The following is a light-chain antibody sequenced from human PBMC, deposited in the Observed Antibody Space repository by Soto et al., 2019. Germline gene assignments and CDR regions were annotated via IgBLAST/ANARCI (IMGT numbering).Light chain of an antibody. CDR1: QSVSSN. J-gene: IGKJ5*01. Sequence: EIVMTQSPATLYVSPGERATLSCSASQSVSSNLAWYQQKPGQAPRLLIYGASTRATGIPGRFSGSGSGTEFTLIISSLQSEDFAVYYCQQYNNWPFISFGQGTRLEIK. CDR2: GAS. CDR3: QQYNNWPFIS. V-gene: IGKV3-15*01.